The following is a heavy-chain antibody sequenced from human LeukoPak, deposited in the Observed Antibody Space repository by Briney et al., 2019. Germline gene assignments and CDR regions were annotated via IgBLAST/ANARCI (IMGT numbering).Heavy chain of an antibody. CDR2: ISDDGSHK. Sequence: TGGSLRLSCAASGFTLSNFGIHWVRQAPGKGLEWVAAISDDGSHKYYADSVKGRFTISRDNSKNTLYMQMNSLRAEDTAVYYCAKGLYTSSSVIDQWGQGTLVTVSS. CDR3: AKGLYTSSSVIDQ. J-gene: IGHJ4*02. V-gene: IGHV3-30*18. CDR1: GFTLSNFG. D-gene: IGHD6-6*01.